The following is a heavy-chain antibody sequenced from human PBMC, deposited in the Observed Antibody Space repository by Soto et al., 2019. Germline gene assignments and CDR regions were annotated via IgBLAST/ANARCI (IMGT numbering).Heavy chain of an antibody. CDR3: TPRALKYNSDWYPLSD. J-gene: IGHJ4*02. D-gene: IGHD6-19*01. V-gene: IGHV3-15*07. CDR1: GFTFSNVW. CDR2: IKSETDGGTI. Sequence: GGSLRLSCAGSGFTFSNVWMNWVRQAPGKGLEWVGRIKSETDGGTIDYAAPVTGRFTISRDDSNNTLYLQMNSLKTEDTATYYCTPRALKYNSDWYPLSDWGQGTRVTVSS.